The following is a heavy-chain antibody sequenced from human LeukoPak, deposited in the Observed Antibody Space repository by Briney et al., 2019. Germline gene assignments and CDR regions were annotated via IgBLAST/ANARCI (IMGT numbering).Heavy chain of an antibody. V-gene: IGHV3-7*01. CDR2: IKEDGSED. Sequence: PGGSLRLSCAASGFTFINFWMSWVRQAPGKGLEWVANIKEDGSEDHFVDSVKGRFTISRDNAKNSLYLQMSSLRAEDTAVYYCVREYYYNSSGYRALRYWGQGTLVTVSS. CDR1: GFTFINFW. J-gene: IGHJ4*02. D-gene: IGHD3-22*01. CDR3: VREYYYNSSGYRALRY.